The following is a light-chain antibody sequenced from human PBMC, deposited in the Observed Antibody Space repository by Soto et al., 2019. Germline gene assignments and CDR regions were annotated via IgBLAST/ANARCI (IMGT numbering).Light chain of an antibody. CDR2: GAS. V-gene: IGKV3-15*01. Sequence: EIVMTQSPATLSVSPGERATLSCRASQSITSELAWYQQKPGQPARLLVYGASTRATGVPARFTGSGSGSEFTLTINGLQSEDFAVYYCQQGHDWPLTFGQGTRLEI. J-gene: IGKJ2*01. CDR3: QQGHDWPLT. CDR1: QSITSE.